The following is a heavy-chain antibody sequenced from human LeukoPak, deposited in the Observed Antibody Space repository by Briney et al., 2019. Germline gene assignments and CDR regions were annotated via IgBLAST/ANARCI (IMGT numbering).Heavy chain of an antibody. CDR1: GFTFSSYG. CDR2: ISYDGSNK. D-gene: IGHD5-12*01. V-gene: IGHV3-30*03. CDR3: ARWIHGAPLGY. J-gene: IGHJ4*02. Sequence: GGSLRLSCAASGFTFSSYGMHWVRQAPGKGLEWVAVISYDGSNKYYADSVKGRFTIFRDNSKNTLYLQMNSLRVEDTAVYYCARWIHGAPLGYWGQGTLVTVSS.